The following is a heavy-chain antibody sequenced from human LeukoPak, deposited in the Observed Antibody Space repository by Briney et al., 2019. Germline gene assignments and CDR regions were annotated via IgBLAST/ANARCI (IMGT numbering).Heavy chain of an antibody. CDR3: ARGGYYGSGNDFRFDP. D-gene: IGHD3-10*01. CDR2: IYFSGRT. V-gene: IGHV4-59*01. Sequence: SETLSLTCSVSGGSISSYYWSWIRQPPGKGLEWIGYIYFSGRTNYNPSLKSRVTISVDTSKNQFSLKLSSVTAADTAIYYCARGGYYGSGNDFRFDPWGQGTLVTVSS. CDR1: GGSISSYY. J-gene: IGHJ5*02.